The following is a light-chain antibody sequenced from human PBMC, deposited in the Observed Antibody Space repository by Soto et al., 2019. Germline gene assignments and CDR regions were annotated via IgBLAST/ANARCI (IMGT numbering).Light chain of an antibody. J-gene: IGKJ1*01. Sequence: DIQMTQSPSSVSASVGDRVTITCRASHHIDSWLAWYQQKPGKAPNLLISKTSSLQGGVPSRFSGSGSGTDFTLTISSLQPEDSATYYCIHVQCFPRTFGQGTKVDNK. CDR3: IHVQCFPRT. CDR1: HHIDSW. V-gene: IGKV1-12*01. CDR2: KTS.